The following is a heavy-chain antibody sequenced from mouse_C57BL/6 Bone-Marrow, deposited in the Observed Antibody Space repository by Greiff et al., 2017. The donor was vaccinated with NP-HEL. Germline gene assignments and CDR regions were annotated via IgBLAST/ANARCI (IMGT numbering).Heavy chain of an antibody. D-gene: IGHD3-1*01. CDR3: ARGTAQATRAMDY. CDR1: GYTFTSYW. Sequence: QVQLQQPGTELVKPGASVKLSCKASGYTFTSYWMHWVKQRPGQGLEWIGNINPSNGGTNYNEKFKSKATLTVDKSSSTAYMQRSSLTSEEAAVYYCARGTAQATRAMDYWGQGTSVTVSS. V-gene: IGHV1-53*01. CDR2: INPSNGGT. J-gene: IGHJ4*01.